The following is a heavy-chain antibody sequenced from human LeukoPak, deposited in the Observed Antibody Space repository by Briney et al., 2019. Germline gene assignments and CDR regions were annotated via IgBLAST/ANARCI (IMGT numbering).Heavy chain of an antibody. J-gene: IGHJ4*02. V-gene: IGHV1-2*02. CDR2: INPNSGGT. Sequence: GASVKVSCKASGYTFTGHYMHWVRQAPGQGLEWMGWINPNSGGTNYAQKFQGRVTMTRDTSISTAYMELSSLRSEDTAVYYCARGRGLANIVVVPADLDYWGQGTLVTVSS. CDR1: GYTFTGHY. D-gene: IGHD2-2*01. CDR3: ARGRGLANIVVVPADLDY.